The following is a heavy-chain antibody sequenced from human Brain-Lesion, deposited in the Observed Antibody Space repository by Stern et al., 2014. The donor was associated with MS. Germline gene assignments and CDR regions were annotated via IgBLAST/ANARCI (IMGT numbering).Heavy chain of an antibody. CDR1: GYTFSSYD. CDR3: ARAVRNQLLSEY. Sequence: VQLVQSGAEVKKPGASVKVSCKASGYTFSSYDITWGRQASGQGLEWMGWMNPYSGNTGYAQKFKGRVSMTSDPSISTVYMELTSLTSDDTAVYFCARAVRNQLLSEYWGQGTLVTVSS. D-gene: IGHD2-2*01. J-gene: IGHJ4*02. CDR2: MNPYSGNT. V-gene: IGHV1-8*01.